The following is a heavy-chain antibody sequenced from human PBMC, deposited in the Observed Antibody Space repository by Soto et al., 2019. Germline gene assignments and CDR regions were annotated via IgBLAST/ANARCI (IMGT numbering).Heavy chain of an antibody. CDR2: ITAMGGST. CDR3: ARDLAAGDL. D-gene: IGHD6-13*01. CDR1: GYTFTSSA. V-gene: IGHV1-46*01. J-gene: IGHJ5*02. Sequence: ASVKVSCKASGYTFTSSAMQCVRQARGQRLEWIEMITAMGGSTNYAQEFQGRVTLTSDTSTSTVYMELSSLRFEDTALFYCARDLAAGDLWGQGTLVTVSS.